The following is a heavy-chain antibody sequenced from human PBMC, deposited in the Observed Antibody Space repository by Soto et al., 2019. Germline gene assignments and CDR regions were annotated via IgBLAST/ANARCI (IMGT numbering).Heavy chain of an antibody. D-gene: IGHD5-12*01. CDR3: ARESGGATATLDYYYFYMDV. CDR2: INPNSGVT. V-gene: IGHV1-2*04. CDR1: GDSFNDYY. J-gene: IGHJ6*03. Sequence: QVQLVQSGAEVRKPGASVTVSCRSSGDSFNDYYIHWVRQAPGQGLEWMGWINPNSGVTKYAQKFQGCVSMTRETSIRTVYMQLSRLRSDDTAVYYCARESGGATATLDYYYFYMDVWGTGTMVTVSS.